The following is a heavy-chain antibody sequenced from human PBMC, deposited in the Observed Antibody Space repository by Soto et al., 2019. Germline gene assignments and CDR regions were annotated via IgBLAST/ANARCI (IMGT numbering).Heavy chain of an antibody. CDR2: IGVYANT. J-gene: IGHJ4*02. V-gene: IGHV3-23*01. CDR1: GFTFSSYD. Sequence: GGSLRLSCAASGFTFSSYDMNWVRQAPGKGLEWVSAIGVYANTYYADSVKGRFTISRDDSRNTVHLQLNSLTAEDSALYYCAASLDYWGQGTRVTVSS. CDR3: AASLDY.